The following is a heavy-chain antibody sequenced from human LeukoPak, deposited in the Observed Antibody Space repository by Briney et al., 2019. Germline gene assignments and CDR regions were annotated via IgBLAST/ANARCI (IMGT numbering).Heavy chain of an antibody. CDR2: IYYSGSM. Sequence: SETLSLTCTVSGGSINRSSYYWVWIRQPPGKGLEWIGSIYYSGSMYYNASLKSRVTISVDTSKNQFSLKLSSVTAADTAVYYCARVAILPRGYSYGPIDYWGQGTLVTVSS. CDR3: ARVAILPRGYSYGPIDY. V-gene: IGHV4-39*07. CDR1: GGSINRSSYY. D-gene: IGHD5-18*01. J-gene: IGHJ4*02.